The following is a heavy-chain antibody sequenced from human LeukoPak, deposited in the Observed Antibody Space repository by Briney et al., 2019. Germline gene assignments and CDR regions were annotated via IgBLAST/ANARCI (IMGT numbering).Heavy chain of an antibody. CDR3: ARDTQGYFDY. Sequence: PGGSLRLSCAASGFTFSSYWMSWVRQAPGKGPEWVANIKEDGTEKSYVDSVKGRFTISRDNAKNSLYLQMHSLRAEDTAVYYCARDTQGYFDYWGQGTLVTVSS. V-gene: IGHV3-7*01. D-gene: IGHD2-15*01. J-gene: IGHJ4*02. CDR2: IKEDGTEK. CDR1: GFTFSSYW.